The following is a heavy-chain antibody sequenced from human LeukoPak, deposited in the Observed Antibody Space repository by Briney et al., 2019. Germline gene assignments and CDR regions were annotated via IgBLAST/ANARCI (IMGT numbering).Heavy chain of an antibody. CDR3: ARGASGYSYG. V-gene: IGHV3-23*01. CDR1: GFTFNSYA. Sequence: GGSLRLSCAASGFTFNSYAMSWVRQAPGKGLEWVSGISGSGGSTYYAESAKGRFTISRDNSKNTLHLQMNSLRAEDTAVYYCARGASGYSYGWGQGTLVTVSS. CDR2: ISGSGGST. D-gene: IGHD5-18*01. J-gene: IGHJ4*02.